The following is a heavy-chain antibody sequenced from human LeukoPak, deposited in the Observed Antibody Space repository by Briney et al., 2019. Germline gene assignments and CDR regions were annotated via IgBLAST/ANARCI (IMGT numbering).Heavy chain of an antibody. CDR2: ISVSGCST. J-gene: IGHJ4*02. CDR3: SKDPRDHSHGWSWLYFDY. Sequence: QPGGSLSLSRAPSGFTFSCYAMSWVRQPPGKGLEWVSAISVSGCSTYYAPSVKGPFTISRHNSKNPLYLQMNSLTAEDTAGYYCSKDPRDHSHGWSWLYFDYCGEG. D-gene: IGHD5-18*01. CDR1: GFTFSCYA. V-gene: IGHV3-23*01.